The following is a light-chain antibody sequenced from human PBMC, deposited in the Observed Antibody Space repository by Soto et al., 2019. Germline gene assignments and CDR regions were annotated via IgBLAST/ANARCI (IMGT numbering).Light chain of an antibody. Sequence: QSALTQPPSVSGAPGQRVTISCTGSSSNIGAGYDVHWYQQLPGAAPKPLIYGNSNRPSGVPDRFSGSKSGTSASLAITGLQAEDEADYCCQSYDSSLSAYVFGTGTKVTVL. CDR2: GNS. J-gene: IGLJ1*01. CDR3: QSYDSSLSAYV. CDR1: SSNIGAGYD. V-gene: IGLV1-40*01.